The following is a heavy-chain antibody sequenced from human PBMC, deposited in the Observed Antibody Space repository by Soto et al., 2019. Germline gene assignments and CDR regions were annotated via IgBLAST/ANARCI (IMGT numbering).Heavy chain of an antibody. Sequence: LSLTCTVSGGSISSSSYYWGWIRQPPGKGLEWIGSIYYSGSTYYNPSLKSRVTISVDTSKNQFSLKLSSVTAADTAVYYCARLRLALAAPFFYYYYYGMDVWGQGTTVTVSS. D-gene: IGHD3-3*02. CDR2: IYYSGST. J-gene: IGHJ6*02. CDR3: ARLRLALAAPFFYYYYYGMDV. CDR1: GGSISSSSYY. V-gene: IGHV4-39*01.